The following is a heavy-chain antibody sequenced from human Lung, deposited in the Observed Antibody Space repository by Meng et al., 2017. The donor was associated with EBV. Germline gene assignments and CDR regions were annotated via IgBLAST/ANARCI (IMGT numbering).Heavy chain of an antibody. CDR3: ARLYRGGWYL. Sequence: QVPLREWGAGLLKPSGPLSLTCAVYGGPFSTYYWSWIRQPPGKGLEWIGEINRSGSTNYNPSLKSRLTVSMDTSKNQFSLKLSSVTAADTAVYYCARLYRGGWYLWGRGTLVTVSS. D-gene: IGHD6-19*01. J-gene: IGHJ4*02. CDR2: INRSGST. V-gene: IGHV4-34*01. CDR1: GGPFSTYY.